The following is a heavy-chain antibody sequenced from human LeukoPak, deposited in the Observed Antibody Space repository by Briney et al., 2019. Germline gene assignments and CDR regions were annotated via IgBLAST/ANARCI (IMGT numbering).Heavy chain of an antibody. V-gene: IGHV3-23*01. CDR3: AKVYSGYDLLADY. CDR2: ISGSGGST. D-gene: IGHD5-12*01. CDR1: GFTFSSYA. J-gene: IGHJ4*02. Sequence: HPGGSLRLSCAASGFTFSSYAMSWVRQAPGKGLEWGSAISGSGGSTYYADSVKGRFTIPRDNSKNTLYLQMNSLRAEDTAVYYCAKVYSGYDLLADYWGQGTLVTVSS.